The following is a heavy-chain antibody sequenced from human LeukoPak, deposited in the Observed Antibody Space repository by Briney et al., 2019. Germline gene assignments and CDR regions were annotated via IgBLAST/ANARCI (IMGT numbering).Heavy chain of an antibody. D-gene: IGHD6-13*01. CDR2: ISGSGGNT. CDR1: GFTFSSYA. V-gene: IGHV3-23*01. Sequence: GGSLRLSCAASGFTFSSYATSWVRQAPGKGLEWVSGISGSGGNTYYADSVKGRFTISRDNSNNTPYLQMNSLRAEDTAVYYCARHSRGRWYVFDYWGQGTLVTVSS. J-gene: IGHJ4*02. CDR3: ARHSRGRWYVFDY.